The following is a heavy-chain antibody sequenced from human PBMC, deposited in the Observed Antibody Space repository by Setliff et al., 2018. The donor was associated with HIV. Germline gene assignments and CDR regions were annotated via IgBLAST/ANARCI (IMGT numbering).Heavy chain of an antibody. CDR2: ISAYNGNT. Sequence: GASVKVSCKASGYTFTSYGISWVRQAPGQGLEWMGWISAYNGNTNYSQKFQGRVTITRDTSASTAYMELSSLRPEDTAVYYCASPTAIPHWGQGTLVTV. V-gene: IGHV1-18*01. CDR1: GYTFTSYG. J-gene: IGHJ4*02. D-gene: IGHD2-21*02. CDR3: ASPTAIPH.